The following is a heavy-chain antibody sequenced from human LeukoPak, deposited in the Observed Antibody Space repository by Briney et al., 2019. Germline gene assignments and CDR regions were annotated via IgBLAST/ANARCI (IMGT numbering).Heavy chain of an antibody. CDR2: IIPILGIA. CDR1: GGTFGSYA. J-gene: IGHJ4*02. V-gene: IGHV1-69*04. Sequence: ASVKVSCKASGGTFGSYAISWVRRAPGQGLEWMGRIIPILGIANYAQKFQGRVTITADKSTSTAYMELSSLRSEDTAVYYCARQWRYYDSSGYSRIPDYWGQGTLVTVSS. CDR3: ARQWRYYDSSGYSRIPDY. D-gene: IGHD3-22*01.